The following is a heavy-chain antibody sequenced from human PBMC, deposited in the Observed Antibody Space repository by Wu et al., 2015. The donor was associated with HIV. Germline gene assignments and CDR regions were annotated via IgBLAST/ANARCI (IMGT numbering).Heavy chain of an antibody. J-gene: IGHJ4*01. CDR2: INPNSGDT. CDR3: AREGGSSSSHFDY. D-gene: IGHD6-6*01. CDR1: GYRFTGYY. V-gene: IGHV1-2*02. Sequence: QVQLVQSGAEVKKPGTSVKVSCKASGYRFTGYYIYWVRQAPGQGLEWVGWINPNSGDTNYPQKFRGKVTMTRDTSISTAYMELSGLTSDDTAVYYCAREGGSSSSHFDYWGRREPVGHRLL.